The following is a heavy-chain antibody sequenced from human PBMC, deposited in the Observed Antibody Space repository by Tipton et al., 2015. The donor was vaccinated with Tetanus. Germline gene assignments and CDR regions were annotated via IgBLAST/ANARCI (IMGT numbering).Heavy chain of an antibody. J-gene: IGHJ6*02. CDR1: GYTFTGYY. CDR3: ARDRGDYIYYGMDV. V-gene: IGHV1-2*02. D-gene: IGHD3-22*01. Sequence: QLVQSGAEVKKPGASVKVSCKASGYTFTGYYIYWARQAPGQGLEWMGWIDPNSGGTVYAQKFQGRVTMTRDTSISTAYMELRSLRSDDTAVYYCARDRGDYIYYGMDVWGPGTTVTV. CDR2: IDPNSGGT.